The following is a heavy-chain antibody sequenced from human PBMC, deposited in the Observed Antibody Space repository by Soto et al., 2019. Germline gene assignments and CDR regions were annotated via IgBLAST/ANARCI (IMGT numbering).Heavy chain of an antibody. V-gene: IGHV4-59*01. CDR2: VFYGGT. D-gene: IGHD3-22*01. CDR1: GRSMSSNY. Sequence: SETLSLTCSVSGRSMSSNYWSWIRQSPDKGLEWLGYVFYGGTDYNPSLGGRVTMSVDTSKNQCSLKLSSVTAADTAVYYCARHYDSSVFFDSWGQGTLVTVSS. J-gene: IGHJ4*02. CDR3: ARHYDSSVFFDS.